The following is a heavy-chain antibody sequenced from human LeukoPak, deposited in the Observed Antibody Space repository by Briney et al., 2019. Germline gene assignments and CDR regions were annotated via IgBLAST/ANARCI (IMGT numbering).Heavy chain of an antibody. Sequence: GGSLRLSCAVSGFTFSTYFMHWVRQAPGKGLVWVSRIKSDGITTSYAGSVRGRFTISRDNAKNTLYLQMNSLGAEDTAVYYCVRDRDFRIDYWGQGTLVTVSS. J-gene: IGHJ4*02. V-gene: IGHV3-74*01. CDR1: GFTFSTYF. CDR3: VRDRDFRIDY. D-gene: IGHD3-3*01. CDR2: IKSDGITT.